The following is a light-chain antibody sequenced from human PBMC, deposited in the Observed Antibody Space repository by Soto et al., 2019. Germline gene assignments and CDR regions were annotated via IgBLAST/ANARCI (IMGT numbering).Light chain of an antibody. Sequence: DVVMTQSPDSLALSLGERATINCKSSQSLLSSSDTRNYLAWFQQKVGQPPKLLTRWASTRESGVPDRFSASWSATDCTLTISSLQAEDVAVYYCQTYYRVPLTFGGGTKVELK. CDR1: QSLLSSSDTRNY. CDR3: QTYYRVPLT. J-gene: IGKJ4*01. CDR2: WAS. V-gene: IGKV4-1*01.